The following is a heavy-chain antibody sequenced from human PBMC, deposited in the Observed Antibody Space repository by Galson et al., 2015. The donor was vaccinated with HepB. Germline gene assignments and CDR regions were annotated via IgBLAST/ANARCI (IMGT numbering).Heavy chain of an antibody. V-gene: IGHV5-10-1*01. CDR3: ATLPYYDYVWGSYRSFDY. CDR2: IDPSDSYT. CDR1: GYSFTSYW. D-gene: IGHD3-16*02. Sequence: QSGAEVKKPGESLRISCTGSGYSFTSYWISWVRQMPGKGLEWMGRIDPSDSYTNYSPSFQGHVTISADKSISTAYLQWSSLKASDTAMYYCATLPYYDYVWGSYRSFDYWGQGTLVTVSS. J-gene: IGHJ4*02.